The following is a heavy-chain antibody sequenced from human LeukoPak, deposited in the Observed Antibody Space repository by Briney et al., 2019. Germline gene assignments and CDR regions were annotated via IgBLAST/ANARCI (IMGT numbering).Heavy chain of an antibody. V-gene: IGHV5-51*01. D-gene: IGHD3-22*01. CDR2: VFPGHSET. CDR3: ARHGHNDYDFSGWVAFDI. CDR1: GYNFATYW. J-gene: IGHJ3*02. Sequence: GESLKISCKGPGYNFATYWIGWVRQRRGKGREWMGFVFPGHSETKYSPSFQGQVTISVYKSITTAYLQWSSLKASDTAMYYCARHGHNDYDFSGWVAFDIWGQGTMVTVSS.